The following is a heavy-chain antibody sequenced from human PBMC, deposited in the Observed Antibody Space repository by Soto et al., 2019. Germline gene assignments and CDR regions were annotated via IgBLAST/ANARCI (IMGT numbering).Heavy chain of an antibody. CDR3: TKEYIVGPTWGYFES. CDR2: ISYDGSNE. V-gene: IGHV3-30*18. CDR1: GFIFSTYG. Sequence: QVQLVQSGGGVVQPGRSLRLSCVASGFIFSTYGMHWVRQVPGKGLEWVAHISYDGSNEYYADSVKGRFTVSRDNAKNMLDLQMNGLKTEDTALYYCTKEYIVGPTWGYFESWGKGALVIVSS. J-gene: IGHJ4*02. D-gene: IGHD1-26*01.